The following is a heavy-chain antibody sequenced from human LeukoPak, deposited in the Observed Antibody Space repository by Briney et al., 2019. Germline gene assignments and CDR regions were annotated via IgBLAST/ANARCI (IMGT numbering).Heavy chain of an antibody. J-gene: IGHJ4*02. CDR1: GGPIRSSGYY. CDR2: IFYTGST. CDR3: ARPSGYSGYDYGY. D-gene: IGHD5-12*01. V-gene: IGHV4-39*02. Sequence: SETLSLTCTVSGGPIRSSGYYWDWIRQPPGKGLEWVGSIFYTGSTYYNPSLKSRVTISADTSNNHFSLKVSSVTAADTAVYYCARPSGYSGYDYGYWGQGTLVSVSS.